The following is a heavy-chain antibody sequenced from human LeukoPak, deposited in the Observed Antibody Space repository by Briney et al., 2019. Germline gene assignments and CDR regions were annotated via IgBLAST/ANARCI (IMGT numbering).Heavy chain of an antibody. V-gene: IGHV3-7*01. D-gene: IGHD2-15*01. CDR1: GFSFNAYW. J-gene: IGHJ4*02. CDR3: ATFLLMAALDL. CDR2: INPAGSET. Sequence: GGSLRLSCAASGFSFNAYWMAWVRQAPGTGLEWVANINPAGSETFHVDPVKGRFSISRGHAKNLVYLQINSLRAEDTAVYYCATFLLMAALDLWGQGTLVTVSS.